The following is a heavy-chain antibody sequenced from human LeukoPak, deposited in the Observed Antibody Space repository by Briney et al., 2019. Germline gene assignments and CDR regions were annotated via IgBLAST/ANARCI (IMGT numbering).Heavy chain of an antibody. CDR3: ARDHKPAATSNSPGYYYYGMDV. D-gene: IGHD2-2*01. V-gene: IGHV1-46*01. J-gene: IGHJ6*02. CDR1: GYTFTSYY. Sequence: GASVKVSCKASGYTFTSYYMHWVRQAPGQGLEWMGIINPSGGSTSYAQKFQGRVTMTRDTSTSTVYMELSSLRSEDTAVYYCARDHKPAATSNSPGYYYYGMDVWGQGTLVTVSS. CDR2: INPSGGST.